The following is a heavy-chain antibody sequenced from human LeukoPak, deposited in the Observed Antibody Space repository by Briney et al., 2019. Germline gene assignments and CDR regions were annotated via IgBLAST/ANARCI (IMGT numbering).Heavy chain of an antibody. J-gene: IGHJ5*02. Sequence: GGSLRLSCAASGFTFSSYWMSWVRRAPGKGLEWVANIKQDGSEKYYVDSVKGRFTISRDNAKNSLYLQMNSLRAEDTAVYYCARDNHQLLLNWFDPWGQGTLVTVSS. V-gene: IGHV3-7*01. D-gene: IGHD2-15*01. CDR1: GFTFSSYW. CDR2: IKQDGSEK. CDR3: ARDNHQLLLNWFDP.